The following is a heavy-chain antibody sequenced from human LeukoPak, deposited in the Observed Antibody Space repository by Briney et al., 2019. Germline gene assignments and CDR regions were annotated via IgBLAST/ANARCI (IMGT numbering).Heavy chain of an antibody. D-gene: IGHD1-26*01. J-gene: IGHJ4*02. CDR3: ARDLTPYSGSYL. CDR2: IYSGGST. CDR1: GFIVSSNY. V-gene: IGHV3-53*01. Sequence: GGSLRLSCAASGFIVSSNYMSWVRQAPGKGLEWVSVIYSGGSTYYADSVKGRFTISRDNSKNTLYLQMNSLRAEDTAVYYCARDLTPYSGSYLWGQGTLVTVSS.